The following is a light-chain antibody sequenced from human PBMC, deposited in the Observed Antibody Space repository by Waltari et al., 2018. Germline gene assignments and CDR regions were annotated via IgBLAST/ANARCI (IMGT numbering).Light chain of an antibody. CDR3: QQYYRRRT. Sequence: ILLTQSPSSLSASVGDSVTITCRASQDIGSYLAWYQQKLGKAPKVLIYGASTLRSGVPSRFSGSGSGTGFTLTISSLQPEDVAVYYCQQYYRRRTFGQGTKVEIK. V-gene: IGKV1-9*01. CDR1: QDIGSY. CDR2: GAS. J-gene: IGKJ1*01.